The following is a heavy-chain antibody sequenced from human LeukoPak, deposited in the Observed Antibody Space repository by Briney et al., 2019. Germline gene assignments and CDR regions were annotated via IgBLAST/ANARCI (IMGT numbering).Heavy chain of an antibody. D-gene: IGHD6-19*01. V-gene: IGHV3-53*01. CDR1: GFSVSSKY. J-gene: IGHJ4*02. CDR3: TKLKGWYGDGYFDY. Sequence: LTGGSLRLSCAASGFSVSSKYMSWVRQPAGKGLEWVSVIYSGGTTFYADSVKGRFTISRDNSKNTLYLQMNSLSPDDTAVYYCTKLKGWYGDGYFDYWGPGTLVTVSS. CDR2: IYSGGTT.